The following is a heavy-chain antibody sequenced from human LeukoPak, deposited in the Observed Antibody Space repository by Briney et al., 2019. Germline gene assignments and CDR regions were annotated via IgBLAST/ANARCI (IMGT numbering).Heavy chain of an antibody. CDR2: RYYSGST. CDR3: ARASITMVRGVPGWFDP. Sequence: PSETLSLTCSVSGGSISSYYWTWIRQPPGKGLEWIGYRYYSGSTTYNPSLKSRVTISVDTSKNQFSLKLSSVTAADTAVYYCARASITMVRGVPGWFDPWGQGTLVTVSS. CDR1: GGSISSYY. V-gene: IGHV4-59*08. J-gene: IGHJ5*02. D-gene: IGHD3-10*01.